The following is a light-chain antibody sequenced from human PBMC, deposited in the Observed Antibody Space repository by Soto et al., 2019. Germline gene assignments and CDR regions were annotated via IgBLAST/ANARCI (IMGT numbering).Light chain of an antibody. CDR3: FLSYGGAYV. Sequence: QTVVTQEPSLTVSPGGTVTLTCGSSTGAVTSSHDPYWFQQKPGQAPRTLIYDTSNTHSWAPARFSGSLLGGKAALTLSGAQPEDEADYYCFLSYGGAYVFGTGTKLTVL. CDR1: TGAVTSSHD. V-gene: IGLV7-46*01. J-gene: IGLJ1*01. CDR2: DTS.